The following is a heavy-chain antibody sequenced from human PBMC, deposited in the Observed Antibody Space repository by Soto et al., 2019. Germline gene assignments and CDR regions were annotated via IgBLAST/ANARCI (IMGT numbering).Heavy chain of an antibody. CDR2: IYGYNGHT. Sequence: QIYLVQSAVEVKKPGASVKVSCKTSGYTFSDYGITWVRQAPGQGLEWVGWIYGYNGHTNYAQKFEDRVTMTTDTSTNTAYMELRSLTSDDTAVYYCARDRGVLIVRSPHLDDWGQGTMVTVSS. D-gene: IGHD3-22*01. CDR1: GYTFSDYG. CDR3: ARDRGVLIVRSPHLDD. V-gene: IGHV1-18*01. J-gene: IGHJ4*02.